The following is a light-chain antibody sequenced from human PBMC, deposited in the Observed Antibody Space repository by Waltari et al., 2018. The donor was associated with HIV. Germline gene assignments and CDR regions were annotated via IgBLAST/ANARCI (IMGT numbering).Light chain of an antibody. CDR1: QSVSSN. J-gene: IGKJ4*01. Sequence: EIVMTQSPATLSVSPGERVTLSCRASQSVSSNLAWYQQKPGQTPRLLIYGASTRATSSPARFSGSGSGTEFTLTISSLQSEDFAVYYCQQYNKWPLTFGGGTKVEIK. CDR2: GAS. V-gene: IGKV3-15*01. CDR3: QQYNKWPLT.